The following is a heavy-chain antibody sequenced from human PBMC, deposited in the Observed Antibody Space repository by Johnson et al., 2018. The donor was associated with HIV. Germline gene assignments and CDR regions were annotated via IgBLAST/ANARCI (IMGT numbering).Heavy chain of an antibody. Sequence: QVQLVESGGGVVQPGRSLRLSCAASGFIFSDYAMHWVRLAPGKGLEWVAVTSYDEIKQNYADSVKGRFTISRDNSKNTLYLQMNSLRIEDTAVYYCARDRFGSGRPNAFDLWGQGTMVTVSS. CDR1: GFIFSDYA. CDR2: TSYDEIKQ. CDR3: ARDRFGSGRPNAFDL. D-gene: IGHD3-10*01. V-gene: IGHV3-30*04. J-gene: IGHJ3*01.